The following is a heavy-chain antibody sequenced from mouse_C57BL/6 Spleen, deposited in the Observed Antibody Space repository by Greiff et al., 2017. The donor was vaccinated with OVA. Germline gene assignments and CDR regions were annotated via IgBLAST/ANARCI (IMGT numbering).Heavy chain of an antibody. V-gene: IGHV2-2*01. D-gene: IGHD2-3*01. CDR2: IWSGGST. CDR1: GFSLTSYG. Sequence: VMLVESGPGLVQPSQSLSITCTVSGFSLTSYGVHWVRQSPGKGLEWLGVIWSGGSTDYNAAFISSLSISKDNSKSQVFFNMNSLQADDTAIYYCARFYDPYAMDYWGQGTSVTVSS. CDR3: ARFYDPYAMDY. J-gene: IGHJ4*01.